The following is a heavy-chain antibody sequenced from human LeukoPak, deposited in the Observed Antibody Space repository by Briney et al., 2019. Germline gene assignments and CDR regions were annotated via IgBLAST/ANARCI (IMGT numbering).Heavy chain of an antibody. Sequence: ASLKVSCKASGYTFTGSYIHWVRQAPGQGLEWMGWINPNSGGTNYAQKFQGRVTMTRDTSISTAYMELSRLRSDDTAVYYCARGKGITTIVAHWGQGTLVTVSS. CDR3: ARGKGITTIVAH. CDR1: GYTFTGSY. CDR2: INPNSGGT. J-gene: IGHJ4*02. D-gene: IGHD3-22*01. V-gene: IGHV1-2*02.